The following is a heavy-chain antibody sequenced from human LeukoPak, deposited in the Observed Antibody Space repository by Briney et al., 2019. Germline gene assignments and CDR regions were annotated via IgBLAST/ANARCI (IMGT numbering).Heavy chain of an antibody. CDR2: IYHSGST. Sequence: SGTLSLTCAVSGGSISSSNWWSWVRQPPGKGLEWIGEIYHSGSTNYSPSLKSRVTISVDKSKNQFSLKLSSVTAADTAVYYCAREIAARHYYYYMDIWGKGTTVTVSS. J-gene: IGHJ6*03. D-gene: IGHD6-6*01. V-gene: IGHV4-4*02. CDR3: AREIAARHYYYYMDI. CDR1: GGSISSSNW.